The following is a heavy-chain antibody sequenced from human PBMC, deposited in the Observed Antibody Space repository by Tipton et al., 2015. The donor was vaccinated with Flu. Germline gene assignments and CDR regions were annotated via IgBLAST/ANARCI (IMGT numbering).Heavy chain of an antibody. J-gene: IGHJ4*02. CDR3: ARQGQTPAYYVDN. CDR1: GYSISRGYY. V-gene: IGHV4-38-2*01. CDR2: IQYSGNT. Sequence: GLVKPSETLSLTCDVSGYSISRGYYWGWIRQPPGKGLEWIGSIQYSGNTYYNPSLKSRVAMSVDTSKNRFSLKLTSVGAADTARYYCARQGQTPAYYVDNWGQGTLVTVSS.